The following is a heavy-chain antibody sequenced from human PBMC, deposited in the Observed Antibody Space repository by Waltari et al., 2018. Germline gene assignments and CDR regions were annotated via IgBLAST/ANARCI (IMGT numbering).Heavy chain of an antibody. CDR3: ARADTAMVYYYYYGMDV. D-gene: IGHD5-18*01. V-gene: IGHV1-18*01. J-gene: IGHJ6*02. Sequence: QVQLVQSGAEVKKPGASVKVSCKASGYTFTSYGISWVRQSPGQGLEWMGWISAYNGNTNYAQKLQGRVTMTTDTSTSTAYMELRSLRSDDTAVYYCARADTAMVYYYYYGMDVWGQGTTVTVSS. CDR2: ISAYNGNT. CDR1: GYTFTSYG.